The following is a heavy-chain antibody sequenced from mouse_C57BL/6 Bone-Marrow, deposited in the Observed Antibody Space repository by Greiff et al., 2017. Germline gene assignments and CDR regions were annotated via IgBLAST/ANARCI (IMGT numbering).Heavy chain of an antibody. J-gene: IGHJ3*01. D-gene: IGHD2-3*01. CDR1: GYTFTSYW. CDR3: AREGWLLPPFAY. Sequence: VKLQQPGAELVKPGASVQLSCKASGYTFTSYWMHWVKQRPGQGLEWIGMIHPNSGSTNYNEKFKSKATLTVDKSSSTAYMQLSSLTSEDSAVYYCAREGWLLPPFAYWGQGTLVTVSA. V-gene: IGHV1-64*01. CDR2: IHPNSGST.